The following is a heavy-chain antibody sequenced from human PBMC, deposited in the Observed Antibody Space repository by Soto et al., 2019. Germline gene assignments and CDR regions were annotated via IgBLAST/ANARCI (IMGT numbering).Heavy chain of an antibody. V-gene: IGHV4-59*01. D-gene: IGHD3-10*01. CDR3: ARARGSGSYSYTADAFDI. CDR2: IYYSGST. CDR1: GCSISSYY. J-gene: IGHJ3*02. Sequence: SETLSLTCTVSGCSISSYYWSWIRQPPGKGLEWIGYIYYSGSTNYNPSLKSRVTISVDTSKNQFSLKLSSVTAADTAVYYCARARGSGSYSYTADAFDIWGQGTMVTVSS.